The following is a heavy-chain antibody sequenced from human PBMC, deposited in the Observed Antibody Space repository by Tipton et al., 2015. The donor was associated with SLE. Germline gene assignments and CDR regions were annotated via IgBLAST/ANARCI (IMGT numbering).Heavy chain of an antibody. CDR3: ATPGVILY. Sequence: GSLRLSCAASGFTFSCCGMDWVRQAPGKGLEWVSTISANGRDTYYADSVKGRFSISRDNAKNTLYLQLNSLRAEDTALYYCATPGVILYWGQGTLVTVSS. D-gene: IGHD2/OR15-2a*01. V-gene: IGHV3-23*01. J-gene: IGHJ4*02. CDR2: ISANGRDT. CDR1: GFTFSCCG.